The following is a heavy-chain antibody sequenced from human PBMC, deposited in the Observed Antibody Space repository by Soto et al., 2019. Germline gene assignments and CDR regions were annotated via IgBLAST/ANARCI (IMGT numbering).Heavy chain of an antibody. CDR2: IWYDGSSK. CDR1: GFTVSSYG. J-gene: IGHJ4*02. D-gene: IGHD2-21*02. V-gene: IGHV3-33*03. Sequence: QVQLVESGGGVVEPGRSLRLSCAASGFTVSSYGMHWVRQAPGQGLEWVSAIWYDGSSKLYSESVKGRFTISRDNSKNTLYLQMNSLRAEDTAVYYCPKSRDGYIHGQYWGQGTLVTVSS. CDR3: PKSRDGYIHGQY.